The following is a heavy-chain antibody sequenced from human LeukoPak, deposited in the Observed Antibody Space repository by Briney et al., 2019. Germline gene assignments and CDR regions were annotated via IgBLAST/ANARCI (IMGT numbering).Heavy chain of an antibody. J-gene: IGHJ4*02. CDR2: IYHSGST. Sequence: SETLSLTCAVSGGSISSGGYSWSWIRLPPGKGLEWIGYIYHSGSTYYNPSLKSRVTISVDRSKNQFSLKLSSVTAADTAVYYCARGPITMVRGVIDYWGQGTLVTVSS. V-gene: IGHV4-30-2*01. CDR1: GGSISSGGYS. CDR3: ARGPITMVRGVIDY. D-gene: IGHD3-10*01.